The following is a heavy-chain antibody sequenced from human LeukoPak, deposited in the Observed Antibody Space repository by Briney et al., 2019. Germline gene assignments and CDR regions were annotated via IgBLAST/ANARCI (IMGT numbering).Heavy chain of an antibody. CDR1: GYTFTSYY. V-gene: IGHV1-46*01. CDR2: INTTGGST. CDR3: SRDHYHKIHSVMVTAPDY. J-gene: IGHJ4*02. D-gene: IGHD2-21*02. Sequence: ASVKVSCKASGYTFTSYYMHWVRQAPGEGLEWMGIINTTGGSTSYTEKFQGRLTMTRDKSTRTVYMELSSLRSEDTAVYYCSRDHYHKIHSVMVTAPDYWGQGTLVIVSS.